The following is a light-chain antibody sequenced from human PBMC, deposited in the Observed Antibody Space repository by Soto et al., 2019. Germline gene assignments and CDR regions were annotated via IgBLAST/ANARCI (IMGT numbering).Light chain of an antibody. Sequence: EIVLTQSPGTLSLSPGERATLSCRASQSVSSTYLAWYQQKPGQAPRLLIYGASSRATGIPDRFSGSGSGTDFTLTISGLEPEDFAVYYCQQYDNSLYTFGQGTKLEIK. J-gene: IGKJ2*01. V-gene: IGKV3-20*01. CDR1: QSVSSTY. CDR3: QQYDNSLYT. CDR2: GAS.